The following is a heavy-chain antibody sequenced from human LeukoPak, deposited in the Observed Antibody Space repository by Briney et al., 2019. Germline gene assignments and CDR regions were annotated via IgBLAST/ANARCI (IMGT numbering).Heavy chain of an antibody. CDR1: GGSFSGYY. J-gene: IGHJ4*02. CDR3: ARGQGTVTTH. D-gene: IGHD4-17*01. Sequence: SETLSLSCAVSGGSFSGYYWTWIRQPPGKGLEWIGEINHSGSANYNPSLMSRVTISLDTSKNHFSLNLSSVTAADTAVYYCARGQGTVTTHWGQGTLVTVSS. CDR2: INHSGSA. V-gene: IGHV4-34*01.